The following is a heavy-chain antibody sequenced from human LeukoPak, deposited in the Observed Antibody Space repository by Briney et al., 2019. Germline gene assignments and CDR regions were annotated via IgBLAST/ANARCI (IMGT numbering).Heavy chain of an antibody. CDR1: GFTFSSYQ. V-gene: IGHV3-48*03. J-gene: IGHJ4*02. CDR2: ITTSGTST. Sequence: TGGSLRLSCATSGFTFSSYQMNWVRQAPGKGLEWISYITTSGTSTYYADSVKGRFIISRDNGKTALSLQMNSLRAEDTVVYYCAVHSFTSCYWGQGTLVTVSS. CDR3: AVHSFTSCY. D-gene: IGHD1-26*01.